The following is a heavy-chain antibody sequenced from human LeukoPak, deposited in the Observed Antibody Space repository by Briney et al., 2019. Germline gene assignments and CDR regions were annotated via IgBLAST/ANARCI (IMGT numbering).Heavy chain of an antibody. CDR1: GGTFSSYA. Sequence: GASVKVSCKASGGTFSSYAISWVRQAPGQGLEWMGWISAYNGNTNYAQKLQGRVTMTTDTSTSTAYMELRSLGSDDTAVYYCARELSRGGMDVWGQGTTVTVSS. D-gene: IGHD3-10*01. V-gene: IGHV1-18*01. J-gene: IGHJ6*02. CDR2: ISAYNGNT. CDR3: ARELSRGGMDV.